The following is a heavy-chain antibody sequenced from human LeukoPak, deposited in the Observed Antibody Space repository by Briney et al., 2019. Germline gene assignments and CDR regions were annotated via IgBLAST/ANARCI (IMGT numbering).Heavy chain of an antibody. CDR3: ARDLFPEVTLGATDY. CDR2: ISYDGSNK. J-gene: IGHJ4*02. D-gene: IGHD1-26*01. Sequence: PGGSLRLSCAASGFTFSSYGMHWVRQAPGKGLEWVAVISYDGSNKYYADSVKGRFTISRDNSKNTLYLQMNSLRAEDTAVYYCARDLFPEVTLGATDYWGQGTLVTVSS. V-gene: IGHV3-30*03. CDR1: GFTFSSYG.